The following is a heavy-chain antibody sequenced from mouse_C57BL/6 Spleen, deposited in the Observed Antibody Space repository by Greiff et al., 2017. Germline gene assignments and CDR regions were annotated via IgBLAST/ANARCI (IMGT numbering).Heavy chain of an antibody. CDR1: GYTFTSYW. D-gene: IGHD1-1*01. J-gene: IGHJ1*03. CDR3: ARDYYGSSYWYFDV. Sequence: QVQLQQPGAELVRPGSSVTLSCKASGYTFTSYWMDWVKQRPGQGLEWIGNIYPSDSETHYNQKFKDKATLTVDKSSSTAYMQLSSLTSEDSAVYYCARDYYGSSYWYFDVWGTGTTVTVSS. CDR2: IYPSDSET. V-gene: IGHV1-61*01.